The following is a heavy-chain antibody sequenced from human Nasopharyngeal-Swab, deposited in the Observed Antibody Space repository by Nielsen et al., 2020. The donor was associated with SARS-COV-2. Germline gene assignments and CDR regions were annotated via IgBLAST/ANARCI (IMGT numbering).Heavy chain of an antibody. Sequence: GESLKISCEASGFIFSSFAMHWVRQAPGKGLEWVAVISNGGSDKYYADSVKGRFTISRDNAKNSLYLQMNSLRAEDTAVYYCARDGLDYDFWSAYFMDVWGQGTTVTVSS. J-gene: IGHJ6*02. CDR2: ISNGGSDK. CDR1: GFIFSSFA. V-gene: IGHV3-30*04. D-gene: IGHD3-3*01. CDR3: ARDGLDYDFWSAYFMDV.